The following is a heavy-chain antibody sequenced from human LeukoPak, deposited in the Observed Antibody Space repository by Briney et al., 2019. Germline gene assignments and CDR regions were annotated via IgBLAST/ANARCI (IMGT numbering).Heavy chain of an antibody. V-gene: IGHV3-23*01. CDR2: ISDTGGST. Sequence: GGSLRLSWAVSGITLSNYGMGWVRQAPGKGLEWVAGISDTGGSTNYADSVKGRFTISRDNPKNTLYLQMNSLRAEDTAVYFCAKRGVVIRVILVGFHKQAYYFDSWGQGALVTVSS. J-gene: IGHJ4*02. CDR1: GITLSNYG. D-gene: IGHD3-22*01. CDR3: AKRGVVIRVILVGFHKQAYYFDS.